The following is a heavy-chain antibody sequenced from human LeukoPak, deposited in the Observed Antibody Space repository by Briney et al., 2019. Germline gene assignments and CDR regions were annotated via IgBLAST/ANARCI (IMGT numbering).Heavy chain of an antibody. J-gene: IGHJ4*02. D-gene: IGHD4-11*01. CDR2: IYSGGTT. CDR1: GFTVSSNY. V-gene: IGHV3-66*01. CDR3: ASGSYSNYVAY. Sequence: GGSLRLSCAASGFTVSSNYMTWVRQAPGKWQEWVSVIYSGGTTYYADSVKGRFTISRDNSKNTLYLQMNSLRADDTAVYYCASGSYSNYVAYWGQGTLVTVSS.